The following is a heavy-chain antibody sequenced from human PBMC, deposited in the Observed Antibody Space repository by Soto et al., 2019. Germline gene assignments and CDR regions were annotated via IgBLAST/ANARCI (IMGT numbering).Heavy chain of an antibody. CDR3: ARDKSGMDV. V-gene: IGHV4-31*03. CDR2: IYYSGST. Sequence: QVQLQESGQGLGKPSQTLSLTGPFPVGSISSGGSYWTGIRQHPGKGLEWIGYIYYSGSTYYNPSLKSRVTISVDTSKNQFSLKLSSVTAADTAVYYCARDKSGMDVWGQGTTVTVSS. CDR1: VGSISSGGSY. J-gene: IGHJ6*02.